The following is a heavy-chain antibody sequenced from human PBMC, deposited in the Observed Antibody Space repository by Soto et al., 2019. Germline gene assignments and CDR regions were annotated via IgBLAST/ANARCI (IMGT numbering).Heavy chain of an antibody. CDR2: IIPIFGTA. V-gene: IGHV1-69*13. J-gene: IGHJ5*02. CDR1: GGTFSSYA. Sequence: ASVKVSCKASGGTFSSYAISWVRQAPGQGLEWMGGIIPIFGTANYAQKFQGRVTITADESTSTAYMELSSLRSEDTAVYYCARDEQGLLLGWFDPWGQGTLVTVSS. D-gene: IGHD2-15*01. CDR3: ARDEQGLLLGWFDP.